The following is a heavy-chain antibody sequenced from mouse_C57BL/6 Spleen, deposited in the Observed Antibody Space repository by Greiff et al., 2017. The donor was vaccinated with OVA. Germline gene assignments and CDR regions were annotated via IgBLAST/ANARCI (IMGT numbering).Heavy chain of an antibody. J-gene: IGHJ2*01. CDR2: IDPENGDT. CDR1: GFNIKDDY. V-gene: IGHV14-4*01. D-gene: IGHD2-5*01. Sequence: VQLQQSGAGLVRPGASVKLSCTASGFNIKDDYMHWVKQRPEQGLEWIGWIDPENGDTEYASKFQGKATITADTSSNTAYLQLSSLTSEDTAVYYCTTGSNYNYWGQGTTLTVSS. CDR3: TTGSNYNY.